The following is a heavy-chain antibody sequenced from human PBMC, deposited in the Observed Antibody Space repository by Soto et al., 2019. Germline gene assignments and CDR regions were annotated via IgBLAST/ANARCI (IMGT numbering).Heavy chain of an antibody. Sequence: QVQLVQSGAEVKKPGSSVKVSCKASGGTFSSETITWVRQAPGQGLEWMGGIIPISDTANYAQNFRGRVTITADESTSTVYLELSSLRSEDTAVYYCATLVPAPIKLFPRLGWFDPRGQGTLVTVSS. D-gene: IGHD2-2*02. CDR1: GGTFSSET. V-gene: IGHV1-69*01. CDR3: ATLVPAPIKLFPRLGWFDP. J-gene: IGHJ5*02. CDR2: IIPISDTA.